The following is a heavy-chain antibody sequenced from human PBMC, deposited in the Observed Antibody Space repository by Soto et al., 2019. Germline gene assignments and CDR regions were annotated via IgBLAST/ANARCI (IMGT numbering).Heavy chain of an antibody. CDR2: MNPNSGKS. J-gene: IGHJ4*02. D-gene: IGHD1-1*01. Sequence: GASVKVSCKASGYTFSSYEIYWVRQASGQGLEWMGWMNPNSGKSGYAQKFEGRVTMTRNTAISTSYMELSSLRSEDTAVYYCVRGSVAGTIDHWGQGTLVTVS. CDR3: VRGSVAGTIDH. CDR1: GYTFSSYE. V-gene: IGHV1-8*01.